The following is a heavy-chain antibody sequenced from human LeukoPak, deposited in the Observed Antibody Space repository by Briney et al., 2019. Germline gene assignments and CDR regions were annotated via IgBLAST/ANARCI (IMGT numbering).Heavy chain of an antibody. V-gene: IGHV3-7*01. CDR1: GFTLSNYW. J-gene: IGHJ4*02. Sequence: GGSLRLSCEGAGFTLSNYWMGSVRQAPGKGLQWGANIKTDGSEKYYVDSVKVRFTISRDNAKNSLYLQMNSLRAEDTAVYYCAKGEAAAGGYWGQGTLATVSS. CDR3: AKGEAAAGGY. CDR2: IKTDGSEK. D-gene: IGHD6-13*01.